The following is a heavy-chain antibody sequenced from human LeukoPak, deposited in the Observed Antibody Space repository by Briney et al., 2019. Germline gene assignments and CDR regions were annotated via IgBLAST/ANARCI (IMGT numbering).Heavy chain of an antibody. CDR3: AGTSSSPYDY. J-gene: IGHJ4*02. CDR2: INHSGST. Sequence: SETLSLTCTVSGGSISSYYWSWIRQPPGKGLEWTGEINHSGSTNYNPSLKSRVTISVDTSKNQFSLKLSSVTAADTAVYYCAGTSSSPYDYWGQGTLVTVSS. D-gene: IGHD6-13*01. CDR1: GGSISSYY. V-gene: IGHV4-34*01.